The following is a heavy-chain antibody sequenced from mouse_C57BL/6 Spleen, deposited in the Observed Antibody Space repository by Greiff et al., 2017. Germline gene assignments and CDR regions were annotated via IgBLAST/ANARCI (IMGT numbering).Heavy chain of an antibody. CDR1: GYTFTSYW. CDR2: IDPSDSYT. CDR3: ARSGGYSNYVDY. V-gene: IGHV1-69*01. Sequence: QVQLQQPGAELVMPGASVKLSCKASGYTFTSYWMHWVPQRPGQGLEWIGEIDPSDSYTNYNQKFKGKSTLTVDKSSSTAYMQLSSLTSEDSAVYYCARSGGYSNYVDYWGKGTTLTVSS. J-gene: IGHJ2*01. D-gene: IGHD2-5*01.